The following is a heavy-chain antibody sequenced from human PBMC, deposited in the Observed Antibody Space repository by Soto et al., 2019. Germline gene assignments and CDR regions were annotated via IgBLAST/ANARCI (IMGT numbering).Heavy chain of an antibody. CDR1: GYTFTSYG. J-gene: IGHJ4*02. CDR2: ISAYNGNT. D-gene: IGHD2-15*01. Sequence: QVQLVQSGAEVKKPGASVKVSCKASGYTFTSYGISWVRQAPGQGLEWMGWISAYNGNTNYAQKLQGRVTMTTDTSTSTAYMELRSLRSDDTAVYYCGGGCSGGSCHPCAIDYWGQGTLVTVSS. V-gene: IGHV1-18*04. CDR3: GGGCSGGSCHPCAIDY.